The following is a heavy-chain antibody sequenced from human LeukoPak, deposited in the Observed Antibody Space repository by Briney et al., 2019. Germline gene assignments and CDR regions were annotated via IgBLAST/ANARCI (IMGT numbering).Heavy chain of an antibody. Sequence: GRSLRLSCAASGFTFDDYAMHWVRQAPGKGLEWVSGISWNSGSIGYADSVKGRFTISRDNAKNSLYLQMNSLRAEDTALYYCATDVWFGELLEGGYFDYWGQGTLVTVSS. V-gene: IGHV3-9*01. CDR2: ISWNSGSI. CDR1: GFTFDDYA. CDR3: ATDVWFGELLEGGYFDY. D-gene: IGHD3-10*01. J-gene: IGHJ4*02.